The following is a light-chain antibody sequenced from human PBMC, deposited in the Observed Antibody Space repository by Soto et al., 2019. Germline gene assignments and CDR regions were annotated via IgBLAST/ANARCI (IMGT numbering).Light chain of an antibody. V-gene: IGLV2-14*01. CDR1: SEDVGGYNY. CDR3: SSYTSSNTLG. J-gene: IGLJ1*01. Sequence: QSALTQPASVSGSPGQSITMSCSGTSEDVGGYNYVSWYQHHPGKAPKLLIYEVTNRPSGLSDRFSGSKSGNTASLTISGLQAEDEADYYCSSYTSSNTLGFGTGTKLTVL. CDR2: EVT.